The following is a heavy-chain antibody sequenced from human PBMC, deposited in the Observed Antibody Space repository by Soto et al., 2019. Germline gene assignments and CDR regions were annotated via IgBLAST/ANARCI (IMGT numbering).Heavy chain of an antibody. D-gene: IGHD6-6*01. CDR2: IYYDGNT. J-gene: IGHJ4*02. CDR3: ARSSITPRLFMYPFDY. Sequence: QLQLQESGPGLVKPSETLSLTCTVSGGSITSSSHYWGWIRQPPGKGLECIGNIYYDGNTYYNPSLKSRVTISLDTSKNQFSLRLISVTAADTAVYYCARSSITPRLFMYPFDYWGQGTLVTVSS. V-gene: IGHV4-39*01. CDR1: GGSITSSSHY.